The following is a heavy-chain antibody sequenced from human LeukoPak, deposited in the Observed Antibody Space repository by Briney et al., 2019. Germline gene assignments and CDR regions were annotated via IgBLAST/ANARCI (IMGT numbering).Heavy chain of an antibody. D-gene: IGHD6-19*01. V-gene: IGHV4-38-2*02. CDR2: IYHSGST. CDR3: ARVRAVAGTPPDY. J-gene: IGHJ4*02. CDR1: GYSISSNYH. Sequence: SETLSLTCTVSGYSISSNYHWGWIRQPPGKGLEWIATIYHSGSTYYNPSLKSRVTISVDTSKNQFSLKMRSVTAADTAVYYCARVRAVAGTPPDYWGQGTLVTVSS.